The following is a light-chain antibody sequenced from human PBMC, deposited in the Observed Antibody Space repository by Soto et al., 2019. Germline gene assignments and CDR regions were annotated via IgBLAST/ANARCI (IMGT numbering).Light chain of an antibody. CDR2: DAS. CDR1: QSVKTF. CDR3: QKRSNWPPIT. J-gene: IGKJ5*01. V-gene: IGKV3-11*01. Sequence: EIVLTQSPGTLSLSPGERATLSCRASQSVKTFLVWYQQRPGQAPRLLIYDASTSAAGIPARFSGSGFGTDFTLTISSLEAEDAAVYYCQKRSNWPPITFGQGTRLEIK.